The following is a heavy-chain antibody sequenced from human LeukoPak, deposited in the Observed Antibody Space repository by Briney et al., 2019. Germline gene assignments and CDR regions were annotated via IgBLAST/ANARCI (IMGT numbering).Heavy chain of an antibody. Sequence: SETLSLTCIVSGDSTSSSNYYWGWIRQPPGKGLEWIGTIYYSGTAYYNPSLKSRVTISLDTSENQFSPKLSSVTAADAAVYYCTRDDILTGYYRGVIDHWGQGTLVTASS. J-gene: IGHJ4*02. CDR1: GDSTSSSNYY. CDR3: TRDDILTGYYRGVIDH. CDR2: IYYSGTA. V-gene: IGHV4-39*02. D-gene: IGHD3-9*01.